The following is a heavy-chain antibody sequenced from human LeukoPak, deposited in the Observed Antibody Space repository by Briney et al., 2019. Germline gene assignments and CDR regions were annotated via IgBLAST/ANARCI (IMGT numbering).Heavy chain of an antibody. CDR3: ARGRPWLVWFDP. CDR2: TYYRSKWYN. CDR1: GDSVSSNSAG. J-gene: IGHJ5*02. D-gene: IGHD6-19*01. V-gene: IGHV6-1*01. Sequence: SQTLSLTCAISGDSVSSNSAGWNWIRQSPSRGLEWLGRTYYRSKWYNDDAVSVKSRITINPDTAKNQFSLQLNSVTPEDTAVYYCARGRPWLVWFDPWGQGTLVTVSS.